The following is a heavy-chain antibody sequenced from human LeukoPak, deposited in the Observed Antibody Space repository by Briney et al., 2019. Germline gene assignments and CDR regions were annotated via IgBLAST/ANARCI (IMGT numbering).Heavy chain of an antibody. CDR3: AHSQSGGSFQYYFDY. CDR2: IYWDDDK. J-gene: IGHJ4*02. CDR1: GFSLSTSGVG. D-gene: IGHD2-15*01. V-gene: IGHV2-5*02. Sequence: SGPTLVKPTQTLTLTCTFSGFSLSTSGVGVGWIRQPPGKALEWLALIYWDDDKRYSPSLKSRLAITKDTSKNQVVLTMTNMDPVDTATYYCAHSQSGGSFQYYFDYWGQGTLVTVSS.